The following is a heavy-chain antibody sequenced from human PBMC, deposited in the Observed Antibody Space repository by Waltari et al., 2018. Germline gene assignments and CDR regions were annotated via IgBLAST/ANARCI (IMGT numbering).Heavy chain of an antibody. CDR2: IIPILGIA. CDR1: GGTFSSYA. Sequence: QVQLVQSGAEVKKPGSSVKVSCKASGGTFSSYAISWVRQAPGQGLEWMGRIIPILGIANYAQKFQGRVTITADESTSTAYMELSSLRSEDTAVYYCVRVGGSGSSGARYFDYWGQGTLVTVSS. D-gene: IGHD1-26*01. V-gene: IGHV1-69*04. CDR3: VRVGGSGSSGARYFDY. J-gene: IGHJ4*02.